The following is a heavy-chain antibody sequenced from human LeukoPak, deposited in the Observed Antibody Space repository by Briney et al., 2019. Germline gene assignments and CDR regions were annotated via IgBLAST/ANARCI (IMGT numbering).Heavy chain of an antibody. D-gene: IGHD6-13*01. J-gene: IGHJ4*02. CDR3: ARDLRVSSSPYYFDY. Sequence: ASVKASCKASGYTFTSYYMHWVRQAPGQGLEWMGIINPSGGSTSYAQKFQGRVTMTRDTSTSTVYMELSSLRSEDTAVYYCARDLRVSSSPYYFDYWGQGTLVTVSS. CDR2: INPSGGST. V-gene: IGHV1-46*01. CDR1: GYTFTSYY.